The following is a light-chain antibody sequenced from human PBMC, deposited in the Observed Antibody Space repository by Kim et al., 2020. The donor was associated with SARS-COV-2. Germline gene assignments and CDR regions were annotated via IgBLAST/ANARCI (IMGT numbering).Light chain of an antibody. Sequence: VSPGEMATLSCRASQSVSSNLAWYQQKPGQAPRLLIYGTSTRPTGIPARFSGSGSETEFTLTISSLQSEDFAVYYCQQYNNWPLTFGGGTKVDIK. CDR2: GTS. J-gene: IGKJ4*01. CDR3: QQYNNWPLT. CDR1: QSVSSN. V-gene: IGKV3-15*01.